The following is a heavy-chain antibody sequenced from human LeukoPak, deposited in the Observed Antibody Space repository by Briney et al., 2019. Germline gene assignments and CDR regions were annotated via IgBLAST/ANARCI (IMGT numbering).Heavy chain of an antibody. CDR3: AKLVDTAMVTSDY. D-gene: IGHD5-18*01. CDR1: GFTFSSYG. CDR2: ISYDGSNK. V-gene: IGHV3-30*18. Sequence: PGRSLRLSCAASGFTFSSYGMHWVRQAPGKGPEWVAVISYDGSNKYYADSVKGRFTISRDNSKNTLYLQMNSLRAEDTAVYYCAKLVDTAMVTSDYWGQGTLVTVSS. J-gene: IGHJ4*02.